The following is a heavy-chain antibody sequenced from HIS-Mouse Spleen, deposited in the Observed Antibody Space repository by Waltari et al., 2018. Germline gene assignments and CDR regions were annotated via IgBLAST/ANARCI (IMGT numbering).Heavy chain of an antibody. CDR1: GFTVSRHY. CDR3: ARHYYYGSGSYYFDY. CDR2: IYTDGST. D-gene: IGHD3-10*01. J-gene: IGHJ4*02. V-gene: IGHV3-53*02. Sequence: EVQLVETGGGLIQPGGSRRLSCEASGFTVSRHYMSWVRQAPGRGLEWVSVIYTDGSTYYADSVKGRFTISRDNSKNTLYLQMNSLRAEDTAVYYCARHYYYGSGSYYFDYWGQGTLVTVSS.